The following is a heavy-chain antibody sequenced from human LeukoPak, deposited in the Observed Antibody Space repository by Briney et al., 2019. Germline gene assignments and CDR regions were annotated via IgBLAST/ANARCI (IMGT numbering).Heavy chain of an antibody. D-gene: IGHD3-22*01. V-gene: IGHV4-4*02. J-gene: IGHJ2*01. CDR3: ARDREWLLLGDWYFDL. CDR2: IYHSGST. Sequence: SGTLSLTCAVSGGSISSSNWWSWVRQPPGKGLEWIGEIYHSGSTNYNPSLKSRVTISVDKSKNQFSLKLSSVTAADTAVYYCARDREWLLLGDWYFDLWGRGTLVPVSS. CDR1: GGSISSSNW.